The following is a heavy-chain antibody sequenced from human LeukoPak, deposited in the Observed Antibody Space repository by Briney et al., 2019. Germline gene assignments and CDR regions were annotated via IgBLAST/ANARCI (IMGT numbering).Heavy chain of an antibody. V-gene: IGHV3-23*01. CDR3: AAPSASYPQIDY. CDR1: GFTFSSCA. D-gene: IGHD1-26*01. Sequence: AGSLRLSCAASGFTFSSCAMSWVRQAPAKGLELVSAGSGSGGSTYYADSVKGRFTISRDNSKNTLYLQMNSLRPEATAVYSCAAPSASYPQIDYWGQGTLVTVSS. CDR2: GSGSGGST. J-gene: IGHJ4*02.